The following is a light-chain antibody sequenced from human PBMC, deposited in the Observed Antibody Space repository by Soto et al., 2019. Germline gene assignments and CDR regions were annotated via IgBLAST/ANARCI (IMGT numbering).Light chain of an antibody. CDR2: DAS. J-gene: IGKJ1*01. V-gene: IGKV1-5*02. CDR1: QTINKW. CDR3: QQYSDQSS. Sequence: IQLTQSPSFLCASVGNRVTIICRARQTINKWVAWYQKKPGKATQLLISDASSLQNGVPSRFSGSGSGTEFPLTISSLTPEDFATYYCQQYSDQSSFGHRTKVDIK.